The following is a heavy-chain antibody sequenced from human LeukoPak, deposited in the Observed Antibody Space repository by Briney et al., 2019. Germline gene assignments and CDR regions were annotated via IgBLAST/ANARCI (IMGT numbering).Heavy chain of an antibody. J-gene: IGHJ4*02. D-gene: IGHD6-13*01. V-gene: IGHV3-7*01. CDR3: ARGGLRIAAAV. Sequence: GGSLRLSCAASGFTFSSYWMTWVRQAPGKGLEWVANIKQDGSEKYYVDSVKGRFTISRDNAKNSLYLQMNSLRAEDTAVYYCARGGLRIAAAVWGQGTLVAVSS. CDR2: IKQDGSEK. CDR1: GFTFSSYW.